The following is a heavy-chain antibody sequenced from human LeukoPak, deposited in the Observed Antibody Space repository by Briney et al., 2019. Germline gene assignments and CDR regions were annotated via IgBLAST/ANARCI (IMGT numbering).Heavy chain of an antibody. CDR1: GGSTSSDY. CDR3: ARLKLGAYFGL. V-gene: IGHV4-59*08. CDR2: VYNSGDT. J-gene: IGHJ2*01. D-gene: IGHD3-16*01. Sequence: SETLSLTCTVSGGSTSSDYWSWIWQSPGKGLEWVGYVYNSGDTGKNPSLKSRVTILLDTSKNQCSLKLTSVSAADTAVYYCARLKLGAYFGLWGRGTLVTVSS.